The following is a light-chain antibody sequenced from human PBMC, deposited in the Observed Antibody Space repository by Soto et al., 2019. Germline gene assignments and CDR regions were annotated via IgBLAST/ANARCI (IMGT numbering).Light chain of an antibody. Sequence: EIVMTQSPGTLSVSPGERATLSCRASQSVSSNLAWYQQKPGQAPSLLIYGAFTRATGIPARFSGSGSGTDFTLTISRLEPEDFAVYYCQQYGSSPLTFGGGTKVDIK. CDR2: GAF. J-gene: IGKJ4*01. V-gene: IGKV3-20*01. CDR1: QSVSSN. CDR3: QQYGSSPLT.